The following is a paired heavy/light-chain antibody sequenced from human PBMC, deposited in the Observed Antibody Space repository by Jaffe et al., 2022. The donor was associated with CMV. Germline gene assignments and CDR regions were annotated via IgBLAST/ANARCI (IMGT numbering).Light chain of an antibody. CDR2: YAS. V-gene: IGKV6-21*02. J-gene: IGKJ2*01. CDR1: QSIANN. CDR3: HQSSNLPHT. Sequence: EIVLTQSPDFQSVTPEEKVTITCRASQSIANNLHWYQQKPDQSPQLVLKYASQSISGVPSRFSGGGSGTDFTLTINSLEAEDAATYYCHQSSNLPHTFGQGTKLEIK.
Heavy chain of an antibody. CDR1: GASVSSGIYY. V-gene: IGHV4-61*01. CDR2: IYYSGST. CDR3: VRGGFGKATTHFDY. J-gene: IGHJ4*02. D-gene: IGHD1-1*01. Sequence: QVQLQESGPGLVKPSETLSLTCTVSGASVSSGIYYWNWIRQPPGKGLEWIGYIYYSGSTNYNPSLKSRVTMSVDTSKNQFSLQLSSVSAADTAVYRCVRGGFGKATTHFDYWGQGTLVTVSS.